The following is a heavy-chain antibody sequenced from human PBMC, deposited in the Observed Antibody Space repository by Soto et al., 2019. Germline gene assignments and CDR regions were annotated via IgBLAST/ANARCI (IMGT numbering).Heavy chain of an antibody. CDR3: AKDQASGQGSFDS. CDR2: ISYDGSNQ. J-gene: IGHJ4*02. CDR1: GLTFNIYG. Sequence: GGSLRLSCAASGLTFNIYGMHWVRQAPDKGLEWVALISYDGSNQYYADPVKGRFTISRDNSKNTLFLQMNCLRADDTAVYYCAKDQASGQGSFDSWGQGTLVTVSS. V-gene: IGHV3-30*18.